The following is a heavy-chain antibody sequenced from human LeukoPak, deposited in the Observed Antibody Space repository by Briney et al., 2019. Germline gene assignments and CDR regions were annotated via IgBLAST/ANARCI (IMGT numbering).Heavy chain of an antibody. CDR2: INHSGST. D-gene: IGHD1-1*01. CDR3: ARGKTVVQPPPRSPPNWFDP. CDR1: GGSFSGYY. Sequence: PSETLSLTCAVYGGSFSGYYRSWIRQPPGKGLEWIGEINHSGSTNYNPSLKSRVTISVDTSKNQFSLKLSSVTAADTAVYYCARGKTVVQPPPRSPPNWFDPGAREPRVTFPS. J-gene: IGHJ5*02. V-gene: IGHV4-34*01.